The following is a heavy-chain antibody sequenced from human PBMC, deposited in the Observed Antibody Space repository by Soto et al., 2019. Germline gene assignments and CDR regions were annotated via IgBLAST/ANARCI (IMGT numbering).Heavy chain of an antibody. CDR1: GGTFSNYA. D-gene: IGHD3-9*01. Sequence: QVQLVQSGAEVKKPGSSVKVSCKASGGTFSNYAITWVRQAPGQGLEWMGGIIPMFRTPNYAQKFQGRVTLXAXXSTRTAYMELNSLTSEDTAMYYCARDAGRHSYDVTGYYFDYWGQGTLVTVSS. J-gene: IGHJ4*02. CDR3: ARDAGRHSYDVTGYYFDY. V-gene: IGHV1-69*12. CDR2: IIPMFRTP.